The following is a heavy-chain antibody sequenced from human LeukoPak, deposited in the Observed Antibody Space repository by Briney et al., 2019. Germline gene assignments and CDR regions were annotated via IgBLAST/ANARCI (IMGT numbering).Heavy chain of an antibody. J-gene: IGHJ4*02. V-gene: IGHV3-48*02. CDR3: ARDHDWAFDL. CDR1: GFPFGSYV. D-gene: IGHD3-9*01. CDR2: INHNAEMI. Sequence: GGSLRLSCEGSGFPFGSYVMTWVRQAPGKGLEWIAYINHNAEMIFYPDFVKGRFTISRDNAKNSLYLQMNALTYEDTAIYYCARDHDWAFDLWGQGTLVTVSS.